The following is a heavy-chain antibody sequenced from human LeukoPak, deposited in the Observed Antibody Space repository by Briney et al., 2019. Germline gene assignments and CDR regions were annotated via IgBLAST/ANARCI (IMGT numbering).Heavy chain of an antibody. J-gene: IGHJ5*02. CDR3: ARGGQVVPAAIRDNWFDP. Sequence: GASVKVSCKASGYTFTSHYMQWVRQAPGQGLEWMGIINPSGGITSYAQKFQGRVTMTRDTSTSTVYMELSSLRSDDTAVYYCARGGQVVPAAIRDNWFDPWGQGTLVTVSS. D-gene: IGHD2-2*02. CDR1: GYTFTSHY. CDR2: INPSGGIT. V-gene: IGHV1-46*01.